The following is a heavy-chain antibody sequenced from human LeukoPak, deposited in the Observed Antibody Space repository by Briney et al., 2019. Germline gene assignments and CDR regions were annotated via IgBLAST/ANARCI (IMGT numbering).Heavy chain of an antibody. CDR2: IKEDGSEK. CDR3: ARDRSWYYDFWSGYNY. J-gene: IGHJ4*02. D-gene: IGHD3-3*01. CDR1: GFIFSTFW. Sequence: GGSLRLSCVASGFIFSTFWMTWVRQAPGKGLEWVAKIKEDGSEKYYVDSVKGRFSISRDNAKNSLYLQMNSLRAEDTAVYYCARDRSWYYDFWSGYNYWGQGTLVTVSS. V-gene: IGHV3-7*01.